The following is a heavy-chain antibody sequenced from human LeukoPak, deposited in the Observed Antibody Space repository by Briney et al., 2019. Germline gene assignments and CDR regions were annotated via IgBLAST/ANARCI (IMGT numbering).Heavy chain of an antibody. CDR1: GFSLSTSAVG. J-gene: IGHJ3*02. CDR3: AHSEDTALVHDAFDI. CDR2: IYWDDDK. V-gene: IGHV2-5*02. Sequence: SGPTLVNPTQTLTLTCALSGFSLSTSAVGVGWIRQPPGKALEWLALIYWDDDKHYSPSLKSRLTVTKDTSKNQVVLTMTNMDPVDTATYYCAHSEDTALVHDAFDIWGQGTMVTVSS. D-gene: IGHD5-18*01.